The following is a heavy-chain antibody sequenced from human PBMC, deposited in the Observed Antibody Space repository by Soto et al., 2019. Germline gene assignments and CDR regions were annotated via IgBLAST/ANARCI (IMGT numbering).Heavy chain of an antibody. J-gene: IGHJ3*02. CDR2: INPSGGST. CDR1: EYTFTSYY. V-gene: IGHV1-46*01. CDR3: ARERRNDAFDI. Sequence: QAQLVQSGAEVKNPGASVKVSCRASEYTFTSYYMHWVRQAPGQGLEWMGIINPSGGSTGYAQKFRGRVTMTRDTSTSTVYMELSSLRSEDTAVYYCARERRNDAFDIWGQGTMVTVSS.